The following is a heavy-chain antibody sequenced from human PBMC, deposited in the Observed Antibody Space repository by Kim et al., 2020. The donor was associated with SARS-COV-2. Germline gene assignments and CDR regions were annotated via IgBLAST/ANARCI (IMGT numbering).Heavy chain of an antibody. CDR1: GYSFTSYW. D-gene: IGHD3-10*01. CDR2: IYPGDSDT. CDR3: ARQVADYYGSGSYGDV. Sequence: GESLKISCKGSGYSFTSYWIGWVRQMPGKGLEWMGIIYPGDSDTRYSPSFQGQVTISADKSISTAYLQWSSLKASDTAMYYCARQVADYYGSGSYGDVWGQGTTVTVSS. J-gene: IGHJ6*02. V-gene: IGHV5-51*01.